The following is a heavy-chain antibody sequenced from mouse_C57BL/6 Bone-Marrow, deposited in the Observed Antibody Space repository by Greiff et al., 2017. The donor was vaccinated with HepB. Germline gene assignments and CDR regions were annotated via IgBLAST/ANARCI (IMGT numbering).Heavy chain of an antibody. V-gene: IGHV1-55*01. CDR3: AREEATGDAMDY. D-gene: IGHD3-2*02. CDR2: IYPGSGST. J-gene: IGHJ4*01. CDR1: GYTFTSYW. Sequence: QVQLQQSGAELVKPGASVKMSCKASGYTFTSYWITWVKQRPGQGLEWIGDIYPGSGSTNYNEKFKSKATLTVDTSSSTAYMQLSSLTSEDSAVYYCAREEATGDAMDYWGQGTSVTVSS.